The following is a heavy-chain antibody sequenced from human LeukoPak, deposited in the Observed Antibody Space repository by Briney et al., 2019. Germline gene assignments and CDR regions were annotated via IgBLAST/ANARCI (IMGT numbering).Heavy chain of an antibody. D-gene: IGHD3-22*01. Sequence: GGSLRLSCTASGFTFGDYAMSWVRQAPGKGLEWVGFIRSKACGGTTGYAASVKGRFTISRDDSKSIAYLQMNSLKTEDTAVYYCTRHYDSSGGLDYWGQGTLVTVSS. CDR1: GFTFGDYA. CDR2: IRSKACGGTT. CDR3: TRHYDSSGGLDY. J-gene: IGHJ4*02. V-gene: IGHV3-49*04.